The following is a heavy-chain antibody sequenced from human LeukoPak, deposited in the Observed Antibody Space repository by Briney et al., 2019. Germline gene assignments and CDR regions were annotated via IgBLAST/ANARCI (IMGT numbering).Heavy chain of an antibody. CDR3: AREVAAAVFKGDY. V-gene: IGHV3-21*01. Sequence: GGSLRLSCAASGFTFSSYSMNWVRQAPGKGLEWVSSISSSSSYIYYADSVKGRLTISRDNAKNSLYLQMNSLRAEDTAVYYCAREVAAAVFKGDYWGQGTLVTVSS. D-gene: IGHD6-13*01. CDR2: ISSSSSYI. CDR1: GFTFSSYS. J-gene: IGHJ4*02.